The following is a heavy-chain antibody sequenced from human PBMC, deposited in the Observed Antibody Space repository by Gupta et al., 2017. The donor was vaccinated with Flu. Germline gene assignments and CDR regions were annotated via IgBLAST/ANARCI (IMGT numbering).Heavy chain of an antibody. CDR2: ISYSGSDV. J-gene: IGHJ4*02. Sequence: RRHGMHWVRQAPGKGLEWVALISYSGSDVYYSDSVKGRFTISRDNSKNTLYLQMDSLRVEDTAVYFCAKEQEWQAFDHWGQGTLVTVSS. V-gene: IGHV3-30*18. CDR3: AKEQEWQAFDH. D-gene: IGHD3-3*01. CDR1: RRHG.